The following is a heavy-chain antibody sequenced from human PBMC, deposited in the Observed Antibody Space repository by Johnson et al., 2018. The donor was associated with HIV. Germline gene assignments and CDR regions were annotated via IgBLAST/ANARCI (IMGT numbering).Heavy chain of an antibody. Sequence: VQLVESGGGLVQPGGSLRLSCAASGFTFSSYDMHWVRQATGKGLEWVSAIGTAGDTYYPGSVKGRFIISRDNSKNTLYLQMNSLRAEDTAVYYCARVRWVSKWLSYDAFDIWGQGTMVTVSS. CDR1: GFTFSSYD. CDR2: IGTAGDT. J-gene: IGHJ3*02. D-gene: IGHD3-22*01. V-gene: IGHV3-13*01. CDR3: ARVRWVSKWLSYDAFDI.